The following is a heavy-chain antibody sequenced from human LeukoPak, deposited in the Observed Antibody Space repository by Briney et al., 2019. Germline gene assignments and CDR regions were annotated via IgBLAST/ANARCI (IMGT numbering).Heavy chain of an antibody. J-gene: IGHJ6*02. CDR2: FDPEDGET. CDR1: GYTLTELS. CDR3: ATGSTAAGTTAWLWGYYYGMDV. Sequence: ASVKVSCKVSGYTLTELSMHWVRQAPGKGLEWIGGFDPEDGETIYAQKFQGRVTMTEDTSTDTAYMELSSLRSEDTAVYYCATGSTAAGTTAWLWGYYYGMDVWGQGTTVTVSS. D-gene: IGHD6-13*01. V-gene: IGHV1-24*01.